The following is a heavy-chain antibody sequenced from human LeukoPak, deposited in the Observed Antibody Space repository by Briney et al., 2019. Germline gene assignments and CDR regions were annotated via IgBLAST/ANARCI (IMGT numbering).Heavy chain of an antibody. CDR1: GDSISSGNW. D-gene: IGHD4-23*01. J-gene: IGHJ4*02. V-gene: IGHV4-4*02. CDR2: IYHSGST. CDR3: ARANLSYGGNSYFDY. Sequence: SGTLSLTCAVSGDSISSGNWWSWVRQPPGKGLEWIGEIYHSGSTNYNPSLKSRVTISVDKSNNQFSLKLSSVTAADTAVYYCARANLSYGGNSYFDYWGQGTLVTVSS.